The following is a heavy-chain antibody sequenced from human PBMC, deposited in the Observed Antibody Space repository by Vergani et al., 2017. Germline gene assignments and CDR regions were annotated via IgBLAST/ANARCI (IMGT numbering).Heavy chain of an antibody. CDR3: ARRSGIDYDMLSGNKEFFDF. J-gene: IGHJ4*02. CDR2: IYRTGRT. V-gene: IGHV4-38-2*01. Sequence: QVQLQESGPGLVKPSETLSLTCAVSGFSIDNGYYWDWIRQPPGKGLEWIGSIYRTGRTHFNPSLKSRVTISVDTSNNHFSLRLNSLTAADTAVYYCARRSGIDYDMLSGNKEFFDFWGQGTMVTVAS. CDR1: GFSIDNGYY. D-gene: IGHD3-9*01.